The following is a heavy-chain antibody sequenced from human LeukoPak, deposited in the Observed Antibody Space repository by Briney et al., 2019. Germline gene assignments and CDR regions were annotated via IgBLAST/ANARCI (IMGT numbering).Heavy chain of an antibody. CDR3: AKGGCTFTRCYLNR. CDR2: IDGSGDNR. D-gene: IGHD2-2*01. J-gene: IGHJ4*02. CDR1: GFAFNTYA. Sequence: GGSLRLSCTASGFAFNTYAMSWVRQAPGKGLEWVSSIDGSGDNRDYADSVKGRFTISRDNSKSTLFLQMNSLRAEDTAVYYCAKGGCTFTRCYLNRWGQGTLVTVSS. V-gene: IGHV3-23*01.